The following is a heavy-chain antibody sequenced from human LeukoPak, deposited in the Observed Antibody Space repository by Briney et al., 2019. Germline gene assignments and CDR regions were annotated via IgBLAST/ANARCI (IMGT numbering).Heavy chain of an antibody. CDR3: ARGLNMVRGVDY. CDR2: INSSSSYI. Sequence: GGSLRLSCAASGFTFSSYSMNWVRQAPGKGLEWVSSINSSSSYIYYADSVKGRFTISRDNAKNSLYLQMNSLRAEDTAVYYCARGLNMVRGVDYWGQGTLVTVSS. CDR1: GFTFSSYS. V-gene: IGHV3-21*01. D-gene: IGHD3-10*01. J-gene: IGHJ4*02.